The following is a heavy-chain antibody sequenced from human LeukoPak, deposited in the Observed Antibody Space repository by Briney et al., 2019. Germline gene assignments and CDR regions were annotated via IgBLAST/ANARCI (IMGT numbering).Heavy chain of an antibody. D-gene: IGHD3-16*01. CDR1: GGTFSSYA. V-gene: IGHV1-69*04. CDR3: TREGLGELTRDY. J-gene: IGHJ4*02. Sequence: SVKVSCKASGGTFSSYAICWVRQAPGQGLEWMGRIIPILGIANYAQKLQGRVTMTTDTSTSTAYMELRSLRSDDTAVYYCTREGLGELTRDYWGQGTLVTVSS. CDR2: IIPILGIA.